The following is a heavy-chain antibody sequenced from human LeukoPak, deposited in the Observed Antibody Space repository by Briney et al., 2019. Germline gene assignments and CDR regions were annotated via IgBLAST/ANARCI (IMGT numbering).Heavy chain of an antibody. CDR3: ARDGGYLDP. V-gene: IGHV1-24*01. Sequence: ASVKVSCKVSGYTLTELSMHWVRQAPGKGLEWMGGFDPEDGETIYAQKFQGRVTITADESTSTAYMELSSLRSEDTAVYYCARDGGYLDPWGQGTLVTVSS. CDR2: FDPEDGET. D-gene: IGHD3-16*02. J-gene: IGHJ5*02. CDR1: GYTLTELS.